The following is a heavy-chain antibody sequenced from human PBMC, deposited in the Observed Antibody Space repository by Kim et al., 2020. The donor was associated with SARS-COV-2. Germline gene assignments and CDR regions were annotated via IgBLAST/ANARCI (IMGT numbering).Heavy chain of an antibody. D-gene: IGHD2-2*01. J-gene: IGHJ2*01. Sequence: SETLSLTCTVSGGSISSSSYYWGWIRQPPGKGLEWIGSIYYSGSTYYNPSLKSRVTISVDTSKNQFSLKLSSVTAADTAVYYCATTTDIVVVPAAAPLDLWGRGTLVTVSS. V-gene: IGHV4-39*01. CDR3: ATTTDIVVVPAAAPLDL. CDR1: GGSISSSSYY. CDR2: IYYSGST.